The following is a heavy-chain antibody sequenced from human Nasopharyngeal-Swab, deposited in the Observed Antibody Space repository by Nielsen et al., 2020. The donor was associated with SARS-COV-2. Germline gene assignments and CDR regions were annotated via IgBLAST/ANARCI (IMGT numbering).Heavy chain of an antibody. Sequence: SETLSLTCTVSGYSISSGYYWGWIRQPPGKGLEWIGSIYHSGSTHYNPSLKSRVTISVDTSKNQFSLKLSSVTAADTAVYYCARGGYSSGWVVYWGQGTLVTVSS. CDR2: IYHSGST. V-gene: IGHV4-38-2*02. CDR1: GYSISSGYY. CDR3: ARGGYSSGWVVY. J-gene: IGHJ4*02. D-gene: IGHD6-19*01.